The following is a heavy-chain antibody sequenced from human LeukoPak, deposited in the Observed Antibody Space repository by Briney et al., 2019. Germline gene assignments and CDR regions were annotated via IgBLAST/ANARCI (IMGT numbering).Heavy chain of an antibody. D-gene: IGHD5-24*01. CDR1: GYTFTGYW. J-gene: IGHJ5*02. CDR2: ISPSGGST. CDR3: ARDNSVRDEAWWFNP. Sequence: ASVKLSCKAFGYTFTGYWMHWVRQAPGQGPEWVGVISPSGGSTIYAQKFKGRVTLTRDMSTSTDYLELSSLRSEDTAVYYCARDNSVRDEAWWFNPWGQGTLVTVSS. V-gene: IGHV1-46*01.